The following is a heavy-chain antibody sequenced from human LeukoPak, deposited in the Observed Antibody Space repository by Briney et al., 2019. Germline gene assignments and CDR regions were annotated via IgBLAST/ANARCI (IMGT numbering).Heavy chain of an antibody. CDR3: ARETYSLADV. CDR1: GFSFTSHG. Sequence: GGSLRLSCAASGFSFTSHGMHWVRQAPGKGLEWVAVIWFDASYQHYAESVRGRFTISRDNSKNTVYLQMNSLRAEDTAVYYCARETYSLADVWGHGTTVTVFS. CDR2: IWFDASYQ. J-gene: IGHJ6*02. D-gene: IGHD5-12*01. V-gene: IGHV3-33*01.